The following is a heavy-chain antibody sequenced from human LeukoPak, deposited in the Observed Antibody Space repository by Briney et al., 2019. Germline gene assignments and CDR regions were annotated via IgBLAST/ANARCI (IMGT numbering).Heavy chain of an antibody. CDR3: AIDLLSGRVGY. CDR2: INWNGGST. V-gene: IGHV3-20*04. CDR1: GFTFDDYG. Sequence: GGSLRLSCAASGFTFDDYGMSWVRQAPGKGLEWVSGINWNGGSTGYADSVKGRFTISRDNAKNSLYLQMNGLRAEDTALYYCAIDLLSGRVGYWGQGTLVTVSS. D-gene: IGHD3-3*01. J-gene: IGHJ4*02.